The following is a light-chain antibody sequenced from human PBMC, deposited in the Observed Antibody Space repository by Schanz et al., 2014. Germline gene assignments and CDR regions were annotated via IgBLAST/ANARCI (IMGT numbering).Light chain of an antibody. Sequence: EIVLTQSPGTLSLSPGERATLSCRASQSLSSNYLAWYQQKPGQAPRLLIYAASSRATGIPDRFSGSGSETDFTLTISRLEPEDFAVYYCQQYGSSPYTFGLGTKLEIK. V-gene: IGKV3-20*01. CDR2: AAS. CDR3: QQYGSSPYT. J-gene: IGKJ2*01. CDR1: QSLSSNY.